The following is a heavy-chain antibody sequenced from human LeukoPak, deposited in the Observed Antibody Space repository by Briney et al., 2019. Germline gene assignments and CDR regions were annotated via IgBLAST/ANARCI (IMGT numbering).Heavy chain of an antibody. Sequence: ASVKVSCKASGGTFSSYAISWVRQAPGQWLEWMGGIIPIFGTANYAQKFQGRVTITADESTSTAYMELSSLRSEDTAVYYCAQVVVISSIAPDYYGMDVWGQGTTVTVSS. D-gene: IGHD3-22*01. J-gene: IGHJ6*02. CDR2: IIPIFGTA. CDR3: AQVVVISSIAPDYYGMDV. CDR1: GGTFSSYA. V-gene: IGHV1-69*13.